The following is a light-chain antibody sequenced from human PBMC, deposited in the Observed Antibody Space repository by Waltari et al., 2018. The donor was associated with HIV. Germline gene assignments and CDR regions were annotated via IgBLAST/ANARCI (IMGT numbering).Light chain of an antibody. J-gene: IGLJ1*01. CDR1: SLSSYY. CDR3: NSRDSSGHHLV. CDR2: GND. Sequence: SSELTQDPAVSVALGHTVRITCQGDSLSSYYARWYQQKPGQAPLLVVYGNDKRPSGIPDRFSGSSSGNTASLTITGAQAEDEADYYCNSRDSSGHHLVFATGTTVTVL. V-gene: IGLV3-19*01.